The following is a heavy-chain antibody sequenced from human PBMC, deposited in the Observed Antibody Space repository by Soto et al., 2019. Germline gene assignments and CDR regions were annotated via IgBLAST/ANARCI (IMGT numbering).Heavy chain of an antibody. CDR3: AWFANYFDAFDI. CDR1: DVSINSSSDY. V-gene: IGHV4-39*07. CDR2: INQSGST. D-gene: IGHD1-7*01. J-gene: IGHJ3*02. Sequence: SETLSLTCTVSDVSINSSSDYWGWIRQPPGKGLEWIGEINQSGSTNYNPSLKSRVTISVDTSKNQFSLKLSSLTAADTAVYYCAWFANYFDAFDIWGQGTMVTVSS.